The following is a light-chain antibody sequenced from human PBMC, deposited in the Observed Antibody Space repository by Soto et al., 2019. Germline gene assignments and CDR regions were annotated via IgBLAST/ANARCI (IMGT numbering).Light chain of an antibody. CDR3: QQYYSYSPCT. Sequence: DIPMTQSPSTLPASVGDRVTITCRASQSISTWLAWYQQKPGKAPKVLIYQASSLESGVPSKFSGSGSGTEFTLTISDLQPDDFATYYCQQYYSYSPCTFGQGTKLEIK. V-gene: IGKV1-5*03. CDR2: QAS. J-gene: IGKJ2*02. CDR1: QSISTW.